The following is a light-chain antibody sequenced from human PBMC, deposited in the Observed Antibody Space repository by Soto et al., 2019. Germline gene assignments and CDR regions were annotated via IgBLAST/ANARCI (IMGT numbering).Light chain of an antibody. CDR1: SSDVGGYNY. CDR3: SSYTSSSTYV. CDR2: EVN. Sequence: QSVLTQPASVSGSPGQSITISCTGTSSDVGGYNYVSWFQQHPGKAPKLMIYEVNNRPSGVSNRFSGSKSGNTASLTISRLQAEDEADYYCSSYTSSSTYVFGTGTKVTVL. V-gene: IGLV2-14*01. J-gene: IGLJ1*01.